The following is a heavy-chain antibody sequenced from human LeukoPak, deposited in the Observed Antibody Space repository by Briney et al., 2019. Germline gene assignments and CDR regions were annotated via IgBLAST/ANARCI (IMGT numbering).Heavy chain of an antibody. CDR2: IDARSGIT. CDR3: ARDYNVG. V-gene: IGHV3-48*01. Sequence: GGSLRLSCAASGFTFTIFGLNWVRQAPGKGPEWVSYIDARSGITYYADSVQGRFTISRDNAKESVFLQMNSLRADDTAVYYCARDYNVGWGQGTLVTVSS. J-gene: IGHJ4*02. CDR1: GFTFTIFG. D-gene: IGHD3-10*01.